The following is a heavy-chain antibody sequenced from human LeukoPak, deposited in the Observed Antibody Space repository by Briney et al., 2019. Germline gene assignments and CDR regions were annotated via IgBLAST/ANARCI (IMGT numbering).Heavy chain of an antibody. V-gene: IGHV4-39*01. CDR2: IHYSGST. D-gene: IGHD3-22*01. J-gene: IGHJ4*02. CDR3: ARGLVSYDSSGQFVY. Sequence: PSETLSLTCTVSGGSISSSSYYWGWIRQPPGKGPEWIGSIHYSGSTYFNPSLKSRVTIFVDTSKNQFSLKLSSVTAADTAVYYCARGLVSYDSSGQFVYWGQGTLVTVSS. CDR1: GGSISSSSYY.